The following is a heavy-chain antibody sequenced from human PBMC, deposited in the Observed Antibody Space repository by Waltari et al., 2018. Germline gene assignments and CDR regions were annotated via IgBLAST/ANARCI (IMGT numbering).Heavy chain of an antibody. D-gene: IGHD3-10*01. CDR3: ARASILLWFANDAFDI. CDR1: GGSISSYY. CDR2: IYYRGST. J-gene: IGHJ3*02. Sequence: QVQLQESGPGLVKPSETLSLTCTVSGGSISSYYWSWIRQPPGKGLEWIGYIYYRGSTNYNPSLKSRVTISVDTSKNQFSLKLSSVTAADTAVYYCARASILLWFANDAFDIWGQGTMVTVSS. V-gene: IGHV4-59*01.